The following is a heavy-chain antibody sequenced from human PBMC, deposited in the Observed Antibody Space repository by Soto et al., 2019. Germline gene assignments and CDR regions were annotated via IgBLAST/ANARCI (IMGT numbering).Heavy chain of an antibody. J-gene: IGHJ5*01. V-gene: IGHV4-61*05. CDR2: IYYSGLT. Sequence: SETLSLTCTVSGGSISSSSYYWGWIRQPPGKGLEWIGYIYYSGLTNYSPSLKSRVAISIDTSKNQFSLILSSVTAADTAVYYCVRTPTSPRRFDSWGQGTLVTV. D-gene: IGHD2-15*01. CDR3: VRTPTSPRRFDS. CDR1: GGSISSSSYY.